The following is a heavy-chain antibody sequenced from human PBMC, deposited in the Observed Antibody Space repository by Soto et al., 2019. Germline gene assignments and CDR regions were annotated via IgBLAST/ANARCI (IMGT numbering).Heavy chain of an antibody. V-gene: IGHV5-51*01. CDR1: GYSFTSYW. CDR3: ARPRHSIAVAGPTYYGMDV. J-gene: IGHJ6*02. CDR2: IYPGDSDT. D-gene: IGHD6-19*01. Sequence: PGESLKISCKGSGYSFTSYWIGWVRQMPGKGLEWMGIIYPGDSDTRYSPSFQGQVTISADKSISTAYLQWSSLKASDTAMYYCARPRHSIAVAGPTYYGMDVWGQGTTVTVSS.